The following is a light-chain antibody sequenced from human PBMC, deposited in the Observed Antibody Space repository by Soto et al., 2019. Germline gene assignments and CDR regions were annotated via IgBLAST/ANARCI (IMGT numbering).Light chain of an antibody. CDR2: ESS. J-gene: IGKJ1*01. Sequence: EIVMTQSPATLSVSPGERATLSCRASQSFSSSYLAWYQQKPGQAPRLLIYESSNRATGIPARFSGSGSGTDFILTISSLEPEDFAVYYCQQRSNWPQTFGQGTKVDIK. V-gene: IGKV3D-20*02. CDR3: QQRSNWPQT. CDR1: QSFSSSY.